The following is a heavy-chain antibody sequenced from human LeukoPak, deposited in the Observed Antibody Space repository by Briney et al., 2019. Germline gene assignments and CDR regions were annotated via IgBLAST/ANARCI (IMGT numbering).Heavy chain of an antibody. CDR3: ARDRSSSMVVTALWGFDY. J-gene: IGHJ4*02. V-gene: IGHV1-46*01. CDR2: INPSAGNT. Sequence: PGASVKVSCTASGYTFTSDYIHWVRQAPGQGLEWMGIINPSAGNTAYPQKFQGRVTMTRDTSTATLYMELSSLRSDDTAVYYCARDRSSSMVVTALWGFDYWGQGTLVTVSS. D-gene: IGHD2-21*02. CDR1: GYTFTSDY.